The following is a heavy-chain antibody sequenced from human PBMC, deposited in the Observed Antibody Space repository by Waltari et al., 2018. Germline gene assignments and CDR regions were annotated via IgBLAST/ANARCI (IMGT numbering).Heavy chain of an antibody. CDR1: GFSFTTSG. CDR2: ISGSGGST. CDR3: AKDLWFGELIYYYYGMDV. V-gene: IGHV3-23*04. D-gene: IGHD3-10*01. Sequence: EVQLVESGGGLVEPGGSLILSCAALGFSFTTSGISCVSQGPRKGLEWASAISGSGGSTYYADSVKGRFTISRDNSKNTLYLQMNSLRAEDTAVYYCAKDLWFGELIYYYYGMDVWGQGTTVTVSS. J-gene: IGHJ6*02.